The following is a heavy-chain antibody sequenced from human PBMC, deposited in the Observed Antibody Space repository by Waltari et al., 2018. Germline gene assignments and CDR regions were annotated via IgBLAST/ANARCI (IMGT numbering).Heavy chain of an antibody. CDR1: GYSISSGSY. CDR3: ARQVVVAGATEIANRGGEFDY. Sequence: QVQLQESGPGLVKPSETLSLTCAVSGYSISSGSYWGWIRQPPGKGLEWIGSIYHSGSTDYNPSLKSRVTRSVDTSKNQVSLKLSSVTAADTAVYYCARQVVVAGATEIANRGGEFDYWGQGTLVTVSS. CDR2: IYHSGST. J-gene: IGHJ4*02. D-gene: IGHD2-15*01. V-gene: IGHV4-38-2*01.